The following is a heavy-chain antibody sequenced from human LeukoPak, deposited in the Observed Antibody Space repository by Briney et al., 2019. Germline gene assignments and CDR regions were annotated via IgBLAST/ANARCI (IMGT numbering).Heavy chain of an antibody. CDR1: GGPISSGSYY. CDR3: ARASRGMDV. Sequence: SETLSPTCTVSGGPISSGSYYWSWIRQPAGKGLEWIGRIYTSGSTNYNPSLKSRVTISVDTSKNQFSLKLSSVTAADTAVYYCARASRGMDVWGQGTTVTVSS. V-gene: IGHV4-61*02. CDR2: IYTSGST. J-gene: IGHJ6*02.